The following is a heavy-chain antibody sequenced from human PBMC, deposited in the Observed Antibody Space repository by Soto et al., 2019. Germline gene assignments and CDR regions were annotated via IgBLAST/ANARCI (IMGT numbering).Heavy chain of an antibody. CDR1: CGSFCNYY. D-gene: IGHD3-3*01. V-gene: IGHV4-34*01. CDR2: INHSGST. J-gene: IGHJ6*02. CDR3: ARGRVLAHHYFGIDV. Sequence: SEALSLPLGVYCGSFCNYYWRWIRQPPGKGLEWIGEINHSGSTNYNPSLESRVSISVDTSKRQFSLKLYSVTAADTAVYYCARGRVLAHHYFGIDVWDQGTTVNVSS.